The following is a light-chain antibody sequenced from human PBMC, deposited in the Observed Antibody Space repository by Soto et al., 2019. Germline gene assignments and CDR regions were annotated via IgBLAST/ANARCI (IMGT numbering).Light chain of an antibody. CDR1: QGISSW. Sequence: IRGTQSPPTVSAAVGDRGPITCRASQGISSWLAWYQQKPGKPPKVLIYGASNLQSGVPPRFSGTVSGTDFTLAIGSLQPEDSATYDCLQAINYPWTCRQVTQLDIK. V-gene: IGKV1-12*01. CDR2: GAS. CDR3: LQAINYPWT. J-gene: IGKJ1*01.